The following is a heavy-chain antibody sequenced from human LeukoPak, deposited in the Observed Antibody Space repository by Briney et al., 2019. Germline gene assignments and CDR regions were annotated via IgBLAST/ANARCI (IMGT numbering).Heavy chain of an antibody. D-gene: IGHD5-18*01. CDR2: ISYDGSNK. V-gene: IGHV3-30*18. CDR3: AKDRWIQLWSEFDY. J-gene: IGHJ4*02. CDR1: GFTFSSYG. Sequence: GGSLRLSCAASGFTFSSYGMHWVRQAPGKGLEWVAVISYDGSNKYYADSVKGRFTISRDNSKNTLYLQMNSQRAEDTAVYYCAKDRWIQLWSEFDYWGQGTLVTVSS.